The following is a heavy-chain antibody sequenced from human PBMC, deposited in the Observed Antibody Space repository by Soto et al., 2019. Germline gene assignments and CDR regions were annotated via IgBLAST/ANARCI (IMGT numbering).Heavy chain of an antibody. Sequence: SETVALTCAVSGGSISSGGYSWSWIRQPPGKGLEWIGYIYHSGSTYYNPSLKSRVTISVDRSKNQFSLKLSSVTAADTAVYYCASHSGVAALGGLDHWGQGTLVTVSS. CDR2: IYHSGST. CDR3: ASHSGVAALGGLDH. D-gene: IGHD4-17*01. J-gene: IGHJ4*02. CDR1: GGSISSGGYS. V-gene: IGHV4-30-2*01.